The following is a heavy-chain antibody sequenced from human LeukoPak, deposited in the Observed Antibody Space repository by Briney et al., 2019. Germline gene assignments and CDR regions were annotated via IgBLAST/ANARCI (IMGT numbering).Heavy chain of an antibody. CDR3: ARDLQGLPDY. D-gene: IGHD6-19*01. CDR2: ISYHGDDK. Sequence: GRSLRLYCAAAGFTFNNHAMHWVRQAPGKGLEWVAVISYHGDDKYYADSVKGRFTISRDNSKNTLDLQMNSLGGEDTAVYYCARDLQGLPDYWGQGTLVTVSS. CDR1: GFTFNNHA. J-gene: IGHJ4*02. V-gene: IGHV3-30*04.